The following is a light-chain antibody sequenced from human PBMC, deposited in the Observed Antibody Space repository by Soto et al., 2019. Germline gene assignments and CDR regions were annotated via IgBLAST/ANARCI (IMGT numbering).Light chain of an antibody. CDR1: TGSVTSGHY. V-gene: IGLV7-46*01. CDR2: DTS. Sequence: QAVVTPEPSLTVSPGGTVTLTCGSSTGSVTSGHYPYWFQQKPGHAPRTLIYDTSKQHCWTAARFSGSLLGGKAALTLSGLQTEDEAEYYCLLYSGNALHRVVGGGTKLT. J-gene: IGLJ3*02. CDR3: LLYSGNALHRV.